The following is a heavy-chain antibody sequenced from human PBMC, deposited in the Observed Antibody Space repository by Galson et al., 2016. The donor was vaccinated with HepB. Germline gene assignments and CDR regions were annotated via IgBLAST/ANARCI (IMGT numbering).Heavy chain of an antibody. D-gene: IGHD2-2*01. CDR2: IYYSGRT. CDR1: GDSITNSY. Sequence: SETLSLTCTLSGDSITNSYWSWIRQTPGKGLEWIGFIYYSGRTNYNPSLQSRVTISIDTSKNQFSLNLNSVTAADTAVYYCARDGANFFHQYYFGMDVWGQGTTVIVSS. V-gene: IGHV4-59*01. CDR3: ARDGANFFHQYYFGMDV. J-gene: IGHJ6*02.